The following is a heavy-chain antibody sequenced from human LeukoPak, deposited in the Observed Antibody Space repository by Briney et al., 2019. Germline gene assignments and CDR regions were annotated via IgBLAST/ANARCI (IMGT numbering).Heavy chain of an antibody. V-gene: IGHV3-11*06. J-gene: IGHJ6*04. D-gene: IGHD6-13*01. CDR2: ISSSSSST. CDR1: GFTFTDYY. CDR3: ARDLTASSWDYYYGMDV. Sequence: PGGSLRLSCAASGFTFTDYYMSWIRQAPGKGLEWVSYISSSSSSTNYADSVKGRFTISRDKTKNSLYLQMNSLRAEDTAVYYCARDLTASSWDYYYGMDVWGKGTTVTVSS.